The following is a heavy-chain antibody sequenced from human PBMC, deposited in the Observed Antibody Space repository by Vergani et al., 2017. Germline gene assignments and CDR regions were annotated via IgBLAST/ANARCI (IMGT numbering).Heavy chain of an antibody. CDR2: VYHSGST. CDR1: GYSISNGYY. J-gene: IGHJ4*02. D-gene: IGHD3-22*01. V-gene: IGHV4-38-2*02. Sequence: QVQLQESGPGLVKPSETLSLTCAVAGYSISNGYYWGWIRQPPGKGLEWIGSVYHSGSTYYNPSLRSRVTMSVDTSKNQLSLKLSAVTAADTAVYYCATDIGISGIVVIFDYWGQGTLVTGSS. CDR3: ATDIGISGIVVIFDY.